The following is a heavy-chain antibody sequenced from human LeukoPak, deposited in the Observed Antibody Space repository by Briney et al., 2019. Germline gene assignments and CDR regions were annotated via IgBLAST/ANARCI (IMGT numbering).Heavy chain of an antibody. CDR2: INHSGST. CDR3: ARCPNYDFWSGYPNYYYYYGMDV. V-gene: IGHV4-34*01. CDR1: GGSFSGYY. D-gene: IGHD3-3*01. Sequence: SETLSLTCAVYGGSFSGYYWSWIRQPPGKGLEWIGEINHSGSTNYNPSLKSRVTISVDTSKNQFSLKLSSVTAADTAAYYCARCPNYDFWSGYPNYYYYYGMDVWGQGTTVTVSS. J-gene: IGHJ6*02.